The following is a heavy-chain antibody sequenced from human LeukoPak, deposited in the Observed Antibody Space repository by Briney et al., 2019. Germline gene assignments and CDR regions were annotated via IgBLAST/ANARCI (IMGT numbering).Heavy chain of an antibody. Sequence: ASVKVSCKASGYTFTGYYMHWVRQAPGQGLEWMGWINPNSGGTNYAQKFQGRVTMTRDTSTSTVYMELSSLRSEDTAVYYCARDRENYGSGSYYNVYYYYYTDVWGKGTTVTISS. J-gene: IGHJ6*03. CDR3: ARDRENYGSGSYYNVYYYYYTDV. V-gene: IGHV1-2*02. CDR1: GYTFTGYY. D-gene: IGHD3-10*01. CDR2: INPNSGGT.